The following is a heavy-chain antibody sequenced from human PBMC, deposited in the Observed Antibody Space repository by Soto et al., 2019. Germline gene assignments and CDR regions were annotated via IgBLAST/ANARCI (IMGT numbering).Heavy chain of an antibody. Sequence: EVQLLESGGGLVQPGGSLRLSCAASRFTFSTHAMSWVRQAPGKGLEWVSAISGSGGSTYYADSVKGRFTISRDNSKITRSLQMNSLRAEDTAVYYCASDTGFCSGGSFADWGQGTLVTVSS. J-gene: IGHJ4*02. D-gene: IGHD2-15*01. V-gene: IGHV3-23*01. CDR1: RFTFSTHA. CDR2: ISGSGGST. CDR3: ASDTGFCSGGSFAD.